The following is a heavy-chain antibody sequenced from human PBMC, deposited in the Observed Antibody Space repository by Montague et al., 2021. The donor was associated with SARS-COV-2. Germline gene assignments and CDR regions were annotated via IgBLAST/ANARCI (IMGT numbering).Heavy chain of an antibody. V-gene: IGHV3-23*01. J-gene: IGHJ6*02. CDR3: ARDQNYGMDV. Sequence: SLRLSCAASGFTFSTYGMYWVRQPPGKGLEWVSEIHGRGDGTYYADSVKGRFTISRDNSKNTLYLQMNSLRDEDTAVYYCARDQNYGMDVWGQGTTVIVSS. CDR1: GFTFSTYG. CDR2: IHGRGDGT.